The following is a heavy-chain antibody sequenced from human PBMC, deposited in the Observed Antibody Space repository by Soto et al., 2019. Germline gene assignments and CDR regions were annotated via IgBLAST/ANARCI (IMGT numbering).Heavy chain of an antibody. Sequence: SETLSLTCTVSGGSISSSSYYWGWIRQPPGKGLEWIGSIYYSGSTYYNPSLKSRVTISVDTSKNQFSLKLSSVTAADTAVYYCLSSTPREYYYYGMDVWAQGTTVPVSS. CDR3: LSSTPREYYYYGMDV. CDR2: IYYSGST. V-gene: IGHV4-39*01. J-gene: IGHJ6*02. D-gene: IGHD2-2*01. CDR1: GGSISSSSYY.